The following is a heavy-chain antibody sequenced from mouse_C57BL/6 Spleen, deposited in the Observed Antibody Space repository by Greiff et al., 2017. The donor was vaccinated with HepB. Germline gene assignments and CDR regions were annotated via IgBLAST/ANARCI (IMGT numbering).Heavy chain of an antibody. CDR1: GYTFTSYW. D-gene: IGHD1-1*01. CDR3: ARPLITTVVAHWYFDV. CDR2: IYPSDSET. V-gene: IGHV1-61*01. J-gene: IGHJ1*03. Sequence: VQLQQPGAELVRPGSSVKLSCKASGYTFTSYWMDWVKQRPGQGLEWIGNIYPSDSETHYNQKFKDKATLTVDKSSSTAYMQLSSLTSEDSAVYYCARPLITTVVAHWYFDVWGTGTTVTVSS.